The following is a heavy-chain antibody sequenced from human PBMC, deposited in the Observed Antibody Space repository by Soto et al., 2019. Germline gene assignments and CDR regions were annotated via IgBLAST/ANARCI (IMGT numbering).Heavy chain of an antibody. J-gene: IGHJ6*02. V-gene: IGHV3-33*01. Sequence: GGSLRLSCAASGFTFSRYGMHWVRQAPGKGLEWMSVIWYDGSNKYYGDSVRGRFTISRDNSKNTLYLQMNTLRAEDTAVYDCARDWEVAATPGPIYYYYGMDVWGQGTTVTVSS. D-gene: IGHD2-15*01. CDR3: ARDWEVAATPGPIYYYYGMDV. CDR1: GFTFSRYG. CDR2: IWYDGSNK.